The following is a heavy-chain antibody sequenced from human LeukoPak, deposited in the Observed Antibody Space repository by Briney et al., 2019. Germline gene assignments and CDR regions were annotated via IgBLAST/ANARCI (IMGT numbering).Heavy chain of an antibody. J-gene: IGHJ6*03. CDR1: GYSISSGYY. CDR3: ARLRDYYYMNV. V-gene: IGHV4-38-2*01. Sequence: SETLSLTCAVSGYSISSGYYWGWIRPPPGKGLEWIGSIYHSGSTYYNPSLKSRVTISVDTSKNQFSLKLSSVTAADTAVYYCARLRDYYYMNVWGKGTTVTVSS. CDR2: IYHSGST.